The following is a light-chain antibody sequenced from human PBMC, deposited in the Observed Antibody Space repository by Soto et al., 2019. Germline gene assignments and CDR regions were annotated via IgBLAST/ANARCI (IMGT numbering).Light chain of an antibody. V-gene: IGKV3-15*01. CDR2: GAS. CDR3: QQYNNWPPLT. J-gene: IGKJ4*01. Sequence: EIVMTQSPATLSVSPGERATLSCRASQSVSGNLAWYQQKPGQAPRLLIYGASTRATGIPARYSGSGSGTEFTLTISSMQSEDFAVYYCQQYNNWPPLTFGGGTKVEIK. CDR1: QSVSGN.